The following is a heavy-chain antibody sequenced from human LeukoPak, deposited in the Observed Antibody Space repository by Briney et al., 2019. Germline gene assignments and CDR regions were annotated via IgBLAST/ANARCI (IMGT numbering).Heavy chain of an antibody. CDR2: IYTSGTT. V-gene: IGHV4-4*07. CDR1: GGSISGLY. Sequence: SETLSLTCTVSGGSISGLYWTWIRQPAGKGLEWIGRIYTSGTTNYNPSLKSRVTVSVDTSKNQFSLKLTSVTAADTAVYYCARVLAYWYFDLWGRGTLVTVSS. CDR3: ARVLAYWYFDL. J-gene: IGHJ2*01.